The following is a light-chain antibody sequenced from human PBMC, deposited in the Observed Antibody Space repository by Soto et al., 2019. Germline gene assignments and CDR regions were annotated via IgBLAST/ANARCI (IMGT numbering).Light chain of an antibody. CDR1: SSDVGGYNY. CDR2: DDS. CDR3: SSYTSSSTLNVV. Sequence: QSALTQPASVSGSPGQSITISCTGTSSDVGGYNYVAWYQQHPGTAPKLMIYDDSNRPSGVSNRFSGSKSGNTASLTISGLQAEDEAEYYCSSYTSSSTLNVVFGGGTKLTVL. J-gene: IGLJ2*01. V-gene: IGLV2-14*01.